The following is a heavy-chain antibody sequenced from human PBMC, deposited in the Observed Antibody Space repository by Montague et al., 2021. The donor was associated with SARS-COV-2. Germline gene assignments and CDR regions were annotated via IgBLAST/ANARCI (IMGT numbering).Heavy chain of an antibody. Sequence: PALVKPTQTLTLTCTFSGFSLSTSGVCVGWIRQSPGKALEWLALIDWNDGKHYNPSLKTRLTITKDPSKNQVVLTMTNMDPVDTATYFCAHSPGIAGAGGGFDPWGQGTMVTVSS. V-gene: IGHV2-5*01. D-gene: IGHD6-19*01. CDR1: GFSLSTSGVC. CDR2: IDWNDGK. J-gene: IGHJ3*01. CDR3: AHSPGIAGAGGGFDP.